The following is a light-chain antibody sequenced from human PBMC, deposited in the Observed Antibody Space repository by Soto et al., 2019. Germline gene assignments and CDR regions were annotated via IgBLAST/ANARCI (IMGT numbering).Light chain of an antibody. J-gene: IGKJ3*01. Sequence: DIQMTQSPSTLSASVGDRVTITCRASQNINNWLAWYQQKPGKAPEVLIHKASTLESGVPSRFIGSGSETEFTLTISCLQPDDFATYYCQQYNSYSEFTFGPGTKVDSK. V-gene: IGKV1-5*03. CDR3: QQYNSYSEFT. CDR1: QNINNW. CDR2: KAS.